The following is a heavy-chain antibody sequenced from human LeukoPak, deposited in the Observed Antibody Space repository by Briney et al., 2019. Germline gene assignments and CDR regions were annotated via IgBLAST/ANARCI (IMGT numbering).Heavy chain of an antibody. CDR3: ARAPTWGNSGSYSWFDP. CDR2: INPNSGGT. Sequence: ASVKVSCKASGYTFTGYHMHWVRQAPGQGLEWMGWINPNSGGTNYAQKFQGRVTMTRDTSISTAYMELSRLRSDDTAVYYCARAPTWGNSGSYSWFDPWGQGTLVTVSS. D-gene: IGHD1-26*01. J-gene: IGHJ5*02. V-gene: IGHV1-2*02. CDR1: GYTFTGYH.